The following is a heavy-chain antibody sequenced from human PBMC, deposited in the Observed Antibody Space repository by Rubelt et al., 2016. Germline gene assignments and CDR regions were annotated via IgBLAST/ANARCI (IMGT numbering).Heavy chain of an antibody. CDR1: GGSFSGYY. J-gene: IGHJ4*02. CDR3: AGGHGTAIDY. D-gene: IGHD1-1*01. V-gene: IGHV4-34*01. Sequence: QVQLQQWGAGLLKPSETLSLTCAVYGGSFSGYYWNWIRQRPGEGLEWIGEINRGGGTSYNPSLKSGVTITVDTSKNPFSVKLTSVAAADTAVYYCAGGHGTAIDYWDLGTLVTVSS. CDR2: INRGGGT.